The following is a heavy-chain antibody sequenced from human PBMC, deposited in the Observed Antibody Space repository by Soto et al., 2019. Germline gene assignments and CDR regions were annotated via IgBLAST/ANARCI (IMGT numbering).Heavy chain of an antibody. CDR1: GYTFTSYA. Sequence: ASVKVSCKASGYTFTSYAMHWVRQAPGQRLEWMGIINASSGSTRYAQKFQGRVTMTRDTSTSTVYMELSSLRSEDTAVYYCARQDTAIAIDYWGQGTLVTVSS. J-gene: IGHJ4*02. CDR3: ARQDTAIAIDY. CDR2: INASSGST. D-gene: IGHD5-18*01. V-gene: IGHV1-46*01.